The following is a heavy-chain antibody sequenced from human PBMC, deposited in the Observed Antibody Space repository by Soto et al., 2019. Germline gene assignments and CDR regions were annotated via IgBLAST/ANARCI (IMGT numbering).Heavy chain of an antibody. CDR1: GYTFTSYD. CDR3: ARATLSSTSFDFDY. Sequence: ASVKVAFKAAGYTFTSYDITWVLQATGQGLEWMGWMNPNSGNTGYAQKFQGRVTMTRNTSISTAYMELSSLRSEDTAVYYCARATLSSTSFDFDYWGQGTLVTVSS. D-gene: IGHD2-2*01. J-gene: IGHJ4*02. CDR2: MNPNSGNT. V-gene: IGHV1-8*01.